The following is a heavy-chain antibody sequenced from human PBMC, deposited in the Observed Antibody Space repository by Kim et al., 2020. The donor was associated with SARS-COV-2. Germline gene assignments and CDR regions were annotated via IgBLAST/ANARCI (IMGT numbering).Heavy chain of an antibody. D-gene: IGHD6-13*01. V-gene: IGHV3-74*01. CDR3: ASISSSWYYYYYGMDV. J-gene: IGHJ6*02. Sequence: KGRFTISRDNAKNTLYLQMNRLRAEDTAVYYCASISSSWYYYYYGMDVWGQGTTVTVSS.